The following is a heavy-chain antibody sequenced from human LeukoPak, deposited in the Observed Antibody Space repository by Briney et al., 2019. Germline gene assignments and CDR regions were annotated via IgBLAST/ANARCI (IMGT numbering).Heavy chain of an antibody. CDR1: GYTFSGFY. V-gene: IGHV1-2*02. J-gene: IGHJ4*02. D-gene: IGHD3-16*01. CDR3: ARDRGPEWWGSFDY. Sequence: ASVKVSCKASGYTFSGFYLHWMRQAPGQGLQWMGWINPNTGGTNYAQKFQGRVTMTRDTSFTTGYMDLSSLTSDDTAVYYCARDRGPEWWGSFDYWGQGSLVTVSS. CDR2: INPNTGGT.